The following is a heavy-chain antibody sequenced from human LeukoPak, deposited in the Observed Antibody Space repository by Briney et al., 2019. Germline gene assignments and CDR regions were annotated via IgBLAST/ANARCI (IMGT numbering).Heavy chain of an antibody. V-gene: IGHV3-64D*09. Sequence: QPGGSLRLSCLASGFPFSSYAMHWARQAPGKGLGYGSAISDRGDSTYYADSVKGRFTISRDNSKNTLYLQMSSLRAEDTAVYFCVRGYSFGPYGMDVWGQGTTVTVSS. D-gene: IGHD2-15*01. J-gene: IGHJ6*02. CDR1: GFPFSSYA. CDR2: ISDRGDST. CDR3: VRGYSFGPYGMDV.